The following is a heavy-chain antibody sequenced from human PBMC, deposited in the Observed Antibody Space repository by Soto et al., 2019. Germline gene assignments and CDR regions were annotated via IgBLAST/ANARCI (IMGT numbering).Heavy chain of an antibody. J-gene: IGHJ4*02. CDR2: IWYDGSNK. CDR3: ARRGSGVTRGLHY. CDR1: GFTFSSYG. Sequence: GGSLRLSCAASGFTFSSYGMHWVRQAPGKGLEWVAVIWYDGSNKYYADSVKGRFTISRDNSKNTLYLQMNSLRAEDTAVYYCARRGSGVTRGLHYWGQGTLVTVSS. D-gene: IGHD2-15*01. V-gene: IGHV3-33*01.